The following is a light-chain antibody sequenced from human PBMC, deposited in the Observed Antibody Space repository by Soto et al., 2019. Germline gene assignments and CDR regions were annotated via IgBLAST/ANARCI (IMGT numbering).Light chain of an antibody. CDR1: SSNIGSNT. CDR2: SNN. J-gene: IGLJ1*01. V-gene: IGLV1-44*01. CDR3: AAWDDSLNASYV. Sequence: QSVLTQPPSASGTPGQRGTISCSGSSSNIGSNTVNWYQQLPGTAPKLPIYSNNQRPSGVPDRFSGSKSGTSASLAISGLQSEDEADYYCAAWDDSLNASYVFGTGT.